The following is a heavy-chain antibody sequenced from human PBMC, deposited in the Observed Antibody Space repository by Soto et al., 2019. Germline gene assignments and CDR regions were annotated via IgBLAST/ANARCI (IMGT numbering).Heavy chain of an antibody. J-gene: IGHJ4*02. Sequence: QVQLVQSGAEVKKPGASVKVSCKTSGYTFTSHGISWVRQAPGQGLEWMGWISAYNGNTNYAQKLQGRVTMTTDTPXSTAYMELRSLRSDDTAVYYCARTYCSSARCYSDYWGQGTLVTVSS. CDR3: ARTYCSSARCYSDY. CDR1: GYTFTSHG. CDR2: ISAYNGNT. V-gene: IGHV1-18*04. D-gene: IGHD2-2*01.